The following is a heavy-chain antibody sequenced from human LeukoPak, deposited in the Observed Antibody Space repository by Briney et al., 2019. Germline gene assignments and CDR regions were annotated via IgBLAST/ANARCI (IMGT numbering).Heavy chain of an antibody. CDR3: VKDGRRSPPC. V-gene: IGHV3-23*01. CDR1: GFTFSNYV. J-gene: IGHJ4*02. D-gene: IGHD2-15*01. Sequence: PVGSLRPSCAASGFTFSNYVMSWVRQAPGKGPEWVSGINGGGGSTFYAESVTGRFTISRDNSKNTLFLQMNTLRAEDTAVYYCVKDGRRSPPCWGQGTLVTVSS. CDR2: INGGGGST.